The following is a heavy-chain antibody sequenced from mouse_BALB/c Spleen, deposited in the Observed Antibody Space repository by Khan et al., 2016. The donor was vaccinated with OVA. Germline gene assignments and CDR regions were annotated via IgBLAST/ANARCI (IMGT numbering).Heavy chain of an antibody. CDR1: AYSITSDYA. J-gene: IGHJ4*01. CDR3: ARDGSRYNYAMDY. CDR2: INYSGST. D-gene: IGHD2-3*01. Sequence: EVQLVESGPGLVKPSQSLSLTCTVTAYSITSDYAWNWIRQFPGNKLEWMGYINYSGSTNYNPALKSRISITRDTSKNQSFLQLNSVTTADTATYYCARDGSRYNYAMDYWGQGTSVTVSS. V-gene: IGHV3-2*02.